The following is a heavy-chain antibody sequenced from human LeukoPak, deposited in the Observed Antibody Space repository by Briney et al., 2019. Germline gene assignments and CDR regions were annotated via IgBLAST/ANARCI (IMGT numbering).Heavy chain of an antibody. Sequence: GASVKVSCKASGYTFTSYNMQWVRQAPGQRLEWMGIINPSDGDTGYAQKFQGRVTMTRDTSTSTVYMELSSLRSEDTAVYYCAREKIHVFDIWGQGTMVTVSS. CDR3: AREKIHVFDI. J-gene: IGHJ3*02. CDR2: INPSDGDT. CDR1: GYTFTSYN. V-gene: IGHV1-46*01.